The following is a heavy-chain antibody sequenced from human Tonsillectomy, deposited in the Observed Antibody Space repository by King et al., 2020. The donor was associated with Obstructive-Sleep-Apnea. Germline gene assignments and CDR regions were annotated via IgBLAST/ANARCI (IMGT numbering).Heavy chain of an antibody. D-gene: IGHD3-3*01. Sequence: QLVQSGAEVKKPGSSVKVSCKASGGTFISYAISWVRQAPGQGLEWMGGIIPIFGTANYAQKFQGRVTITADESTSTASMELSSLRSDDTAVYYCARSRDFWSGYLYYDGMDVWGQGTTVTVSS. CDR3: ARSRDFWSGYLYYDGMDV. J-gene: IGHJ6*02. CDR2: IIPIFGTA. CDR1: GGTFISYA. V-gene: IGHV1-69*12.